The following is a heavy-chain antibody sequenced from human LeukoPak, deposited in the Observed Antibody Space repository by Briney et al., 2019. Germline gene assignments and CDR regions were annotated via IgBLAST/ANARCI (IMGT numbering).Heavy chain of an antibody. D-gene: IGHD3-22*01. J-gene: IGHJ5*02. CDR1: GGSFSGYY. V-gene: IGHV4-34*01. CDR2: INHSGST. Sequence: PSETLSLTCAVYGGSFSGYYWSWIRQPPGKGLEWIGEINHSGSTNYNPSLKGRVSMSVDTSKNQFSLKLSSVTAADTAVYYCARVCWDYYDSSGYSNWFDPWGQGTLVTVSS. CDR3: ARVCWDYYDSSGYSNWFDP.